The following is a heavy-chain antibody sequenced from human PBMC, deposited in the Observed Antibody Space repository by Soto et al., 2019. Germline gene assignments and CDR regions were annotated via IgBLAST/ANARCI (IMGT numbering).Heavy chain of an antibody. CDR2: ISGSGGST. D-gene: IGHD3-22*01. CDR1: GFTFSTNA. V-gene: IGHV3-23*01. J-gene: IGHJ6*02. CDR3: AKGVNYYDSSGYYSYYYHGMDV. Sequence: VQLLESGGGLVQPGGSLRLSCAASGFTFSTNAMSWVRQAPGKGLEWVSAISGSGGSTYYADSVKGRFTISRDNSKSTLYLQMNSLRAEDTAVYYCAKGVNYYDSSGYYSYYYHGMDVWGQGTTVTVSS.